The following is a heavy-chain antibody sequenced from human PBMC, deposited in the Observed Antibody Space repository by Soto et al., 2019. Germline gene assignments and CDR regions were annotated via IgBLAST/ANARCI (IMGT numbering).Heavy chain of an antibody. CDR3: AKAPWGLRFLEWLTTYFDY. J-gene: IGHJ4*02. CDR1: GFTFSSYA. CDR2: ISGSGGST. D-gene: IGHD3-3*01. Sequence: GGSLRLSCAASGFTFSSYAMSWVRQAPGKGLEWVSAISGSGGSTYYADSVKGRFTISRDNSKNTLYLQMNSLRAEDTAVYYCAKAPWGLRFLEWLTTYFDYWGQGTLVTVSS. V-gene: IGHV3-23*01.